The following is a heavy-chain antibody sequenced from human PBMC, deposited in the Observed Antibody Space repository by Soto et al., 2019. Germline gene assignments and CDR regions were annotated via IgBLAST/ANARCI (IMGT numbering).Heavy chain of an antibody. CDR1: GFTFSSYA. Sequence: GGSLRLSGAASGFTFSSYAMSWVRQAPGKGLEWVSAISGSGGSTYYADSVKGRFTISRDNSKNTLYLQMNSLRAEDTAVYYCAKDRRRDYDSSGPPPGAFDIWGQGTMVTVSS. D-gene: IGHD3-22*01. CDR3: AKDRRRDYDSSGPPPGAFDI. V-gene: IGHV3-23*01. J-gene: IGHJ3*02. CDR2: ISGSGGST.